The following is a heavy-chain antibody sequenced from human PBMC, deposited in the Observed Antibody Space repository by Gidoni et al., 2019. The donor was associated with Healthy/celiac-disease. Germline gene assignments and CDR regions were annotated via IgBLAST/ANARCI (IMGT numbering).Heavy chain of an antibody. Sequence: EVQLLESGGGLVQPGGSLRLPCAAYGFTFSSYAMSWVRQAPGKGLEWVSAIIGSGGSTYYADSVKGRFTISRDNSKNTLYLQMNSLRAEDTAVYYCAKDEWLVDWYFDLWGRGTLVTVSS. CDR3: AKDEWLVDWYFDL. V-gene: IGHV3-23*01. D-gene: IGHD6-19*01. J-gene: IGHJ2*01. CDR2: IIGSGGST. CDR1: GFTFSSYA.